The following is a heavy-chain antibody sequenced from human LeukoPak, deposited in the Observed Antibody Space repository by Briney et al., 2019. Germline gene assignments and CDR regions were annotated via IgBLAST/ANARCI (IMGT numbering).Heavy chain of an antibody. CDR3: ASTDYYDSSGAFDY. CDR2: IYYSGST. CDR1: GGSISSYY. Sequence: SETLSLTCTVSGGSISSYYWSWIRQPPGKGLEWIGYIYYSGSTNYNPSLKSRVTISVDTSKNQFSLKLSSVTAADTAVYYCASTDYYDSSGAFDYWGQGTLVTVSS. D-gene: IGHD3-22*01. J-gene: IGHJ4*02. V-gene: IGHV4-59*01.